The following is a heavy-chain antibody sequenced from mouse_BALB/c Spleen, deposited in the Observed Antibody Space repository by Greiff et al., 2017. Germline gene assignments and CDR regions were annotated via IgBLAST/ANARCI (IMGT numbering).Heavy chain of an antibody. CDR1: GFNIKDTY. J-gene: IGHJ2*01. V-gene: IGHV14-3*02. D-gene: IGHD1-1*01. Sequence: EVQLQQSGAELVKPGASVKLSCTASGFNIKDTYMHWVKQRPEQGLEWIGRIDPANGNTKYDPKFQGKATITADTSSNTAYLQLSSLTSEDTAVYYCAITTVVAKGFDYWGQGTTLTVSS. CDR3: AITTVVAKGFDY. CDR2: IDPANGNT.